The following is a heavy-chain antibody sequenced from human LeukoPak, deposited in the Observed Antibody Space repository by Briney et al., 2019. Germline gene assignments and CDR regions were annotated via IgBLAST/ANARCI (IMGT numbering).Heavy chain of an antibody. V-gene: IGHV3-23*01. CDR2: ISGSGGST. CDR1: GFTFSSYA. J-gene: IGHJ5*02. D-gene: IGHD2-15*01. Sequence: GGSLRLSCAASGFTFSSYAMSWVRQAPGKGLEWVSAISGSGGSTYYADSVKGRFTISRDNSKNTLYLQMNSLRAEDTAVYYCARGYCSSDSCYFWLDPWGQGTLVTVSS. CDR3: ARGYCSSDSCYFWLDP.